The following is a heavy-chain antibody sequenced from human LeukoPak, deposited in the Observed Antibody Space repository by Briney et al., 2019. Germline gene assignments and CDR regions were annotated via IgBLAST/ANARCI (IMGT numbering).Heavy chain of an antibody. CDR1: GFTFSSYA. V-gene: IGHV3-23*01. Sequence: GSLRLSCAASGFTFSSYAMSWVRQAPGKGLEWVSAISGSCGSTYYADSVKGRFTISRDNSKNTLYQQMNSLRAEDTAVYYCARGHRLDTAMDQPFDYWGQGTLVTVS. J-gene: IGHJ4*02. D-gene: IGHD5-18*01. CDR2: ISGSCGST. CDR3: ARGHRLDTAMDQPFDY.